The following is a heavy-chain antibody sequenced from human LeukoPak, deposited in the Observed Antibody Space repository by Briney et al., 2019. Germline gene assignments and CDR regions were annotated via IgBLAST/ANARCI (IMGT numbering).Heavy chain of an antibody. CDR2: INSDGSST. CDR3: ANDQGGMVTSVYYGMDV. J-gene: IGHJ6*02. CDR1: GFTFSSYW. V-gene: IGHV3-74*01. Sequence: GGSLRLSCAASGFTFSSYWMHWVRQAPGKGLVWVSRINSDGSSTRYADSVKGRFTISRDNAKNTLYLQMNSLRVEDTAVYYCANDQGGMVTSVYYGMDVWGQGTTVTVSS. D-gene: IGHD5-18*01.